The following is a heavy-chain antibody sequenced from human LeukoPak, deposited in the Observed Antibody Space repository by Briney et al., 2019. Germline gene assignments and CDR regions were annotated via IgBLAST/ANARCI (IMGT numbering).Heavy chain of an antibody. Sequence: GGSLRLSCAASGFTVSSNYMSWVRQAPGKGLEWVSVIYSGGGTYYADSVKGRFTISRDNSKNTLFLQMNSLRAEDTAIYYCARHCRGGSCYPDYWGQGTLVTVSS. V-gene: IGHV3-66*04. CDR3: ARHCRGGSCYPDY. J-gene: IGHJ4*02. CDR1: GFTVSSNY. D-gene: IGHD2-15*01. CDR2: IYSGGGT.